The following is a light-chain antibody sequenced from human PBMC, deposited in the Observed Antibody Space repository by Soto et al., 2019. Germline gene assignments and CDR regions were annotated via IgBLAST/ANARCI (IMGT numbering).Light chain of an antibody. Sequence: EIVLTQSPGTLSLSPGERATLSCRASQSVSSGYLAWYQQKPGQAPRLLIYGASTRATGIPARFSGSGSGTEFTLTISSLQSEDFAVYYCQQYNNWPTFGQGTKVE. J-gene: IGKJ1*01. CDR1: QSVSSGY. V-gene: IGKV3-15*01. CDR2: GAS. CDR3: QQYNNWPT.